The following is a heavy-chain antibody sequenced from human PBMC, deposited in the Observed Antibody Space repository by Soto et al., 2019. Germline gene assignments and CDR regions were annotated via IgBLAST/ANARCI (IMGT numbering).Heavy chain of an antibody. J-gene: IGHJ6*02. CDR1: GDSITNSDYY. V-gene: IGHV4-30-4*01. CDR3: ARDGPYYYGFDV. Sequence: SQTLSLTCTVSGDSITNSDYYWNWIRQSPGKVLEWIASMDYSGNTYYNPSLKSRVVIXXXXSXKXFXLXXXSVTXADTALYFCARDGPYYYGFDVWGQGTTVT. CDR2: MDYSGNT.